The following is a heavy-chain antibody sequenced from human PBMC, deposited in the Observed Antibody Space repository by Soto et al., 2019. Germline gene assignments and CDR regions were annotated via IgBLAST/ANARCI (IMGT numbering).Heavy chain of an antibody. CDR3: ARVGRRYGSGSVGWFDP. D-gene: IGHD3-10*01. CDR1: GYTFTSYG. CDR2: ISAYNGNT. Sequence: QVQLVQSGAEVKKPGASVKVSCKASGYTFTSYGISWVRQAPGQGLEWMGWISAYNGNTTYAQKRQGRVTMTTDTSTSTAYMGLRSLRSDDTDVYYCARVGRRYGSGSVGWFDPWGQGTLVTVSS. J-gene: IGHJ5*02. V-gene: IGHV1-18*01.